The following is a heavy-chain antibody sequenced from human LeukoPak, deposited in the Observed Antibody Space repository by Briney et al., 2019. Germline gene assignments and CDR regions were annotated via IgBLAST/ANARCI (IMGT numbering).Heavy chain of an antibody. CDR2: IIPIFGTA. CDR3: AGEAFVSSGAFDS. D-gene: IGHD6-6*01. V-gene: IGHV1-69*05. Sequence: PLKLSCKASGGTFSSYAISWVRQAPGQGLEWIEGIIPIFGTANYAQKFQGRVTITTDESTSTAYMELSSLRSEDTAVYYCAGEAFVSSGAFDSCGQGTMVTVSS. J-gene: IGHJ3*02. CDR1: GGTFSSYA.